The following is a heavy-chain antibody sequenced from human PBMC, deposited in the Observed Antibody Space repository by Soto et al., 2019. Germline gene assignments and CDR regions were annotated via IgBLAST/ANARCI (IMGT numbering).Heavy chain of an antibody. CDR2: ISAYNGNT. J-gene: IGHJ5*02. CDR3: ARSDVVVAATAFDP. D-gene: IGHD2-15*01. CDR1: GYTFTSYG. Sequence: ASVKVSCKASGYTFTSYGISWVRQAPGQGLEWMGWISAYNGNTNYAQKLQGRVTMTTDTSTSTAYMELRSLRSDDTAVYYCARSDVVVAATAFDPWAQGTLVTVSS. V-gene: IGHV1-18*01.